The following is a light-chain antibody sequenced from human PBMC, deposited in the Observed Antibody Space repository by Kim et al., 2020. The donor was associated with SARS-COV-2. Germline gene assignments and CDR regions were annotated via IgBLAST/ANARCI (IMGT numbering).Light chain of an antibody. CDR2: QDS. J-gene: IGLJ3*02. V-gene: IGLV3-1*01. CDR3: QAWDSSLRV. CDR1: KLGDKY. Sequence: VSPGQTASITCSGDKLGDKYACWYQQKPGQAPVLVIYQDSKRPSGIPERFSGSNSGNTATLTISGTQAMDEADYYCQAWDSSLRVFGGGTQLTVL.